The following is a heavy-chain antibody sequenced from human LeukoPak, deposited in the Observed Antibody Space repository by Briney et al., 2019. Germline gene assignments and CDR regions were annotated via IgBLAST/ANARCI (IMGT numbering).Heavy chain of an antibody. J-gene: IGHJ4*02. V-gene: IGHV3-30*03. D-gene: IGHD5-18*01. CDR2: ISYDGGNK. Sequence: GGSLRLSCAASGFTFSRSAMHWVRQAPGKGLEWVAVISYDGGNKYYADSAKGRFTISRDNSKNTLYLQMNSLRAEDTAVYYCARDGYGLDTPMVSTNFDYWGQGTLVTVSS. CDR1: GFTFSRSA. CDR3: ARDGYGLDTPMVSTNFDY.